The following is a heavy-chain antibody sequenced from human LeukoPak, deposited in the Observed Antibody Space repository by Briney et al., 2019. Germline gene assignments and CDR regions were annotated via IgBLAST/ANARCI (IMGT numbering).Heavy chain of an antibody. D-gene: IGHD1-14*01. CDR3: AKGTGKSTLNWLDP. J-gene: IGHJ5*02. CDR1: GFTFDDYT. Sequence: GGSLRLSCAASGFTFDDYTMHWVRQAPGKGLEWVSLISWDGDNTYYADSVKGRLTISRDNSKNSLYLQMNSLRTEDTAFYYCAKGTGKSTLNWLDPWGQGTLVTVSS. V-gene: IGHV3-43*01. CDR2: ISWDGDNT.